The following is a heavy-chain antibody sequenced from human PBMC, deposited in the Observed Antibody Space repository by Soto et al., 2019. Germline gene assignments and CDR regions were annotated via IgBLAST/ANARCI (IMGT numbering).Heavy chain of an antibody. Sequence: SETLSLTCAVSGYSISSSNWWGWIRQPPGKGLEWIGYIYYSGTTYYNPSLKSRVTMSVDTSKNQFSLKLTSVTAVDTAVYYCASFPIVVVPAAMEGVIGNSFDPWGQGTLVT. D-gene: IGHD2-2*01. V-gene: IGHV4-28*01. CDR3: ASFPIVVVPAAMEGVIGNSFDP. CDR2: IYYSGTT. CDR1: GYSISSSNW. J-gene: IGHJ5*02.